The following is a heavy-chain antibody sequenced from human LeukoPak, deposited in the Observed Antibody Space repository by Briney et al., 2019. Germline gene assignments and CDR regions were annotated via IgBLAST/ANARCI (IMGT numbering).Heavy chain of an antibody. CDR2: ISAYNGNT. V-gene: IGHV1-18*01. Sequence: ASVKVSCKASGYTFTSYGISWVRQAPGQGLEWMGWISAYNGNTNYAQKLQGRVTMTTDTSTSTAYMELRSLRSDDTAVYYCARGRYYDFWSGKGWFDPWGQGTLVTVS. CDR3: ARGRYYDFWSGKGWFDP. CDR1: GYTFTSYG. D-gene: IGHD3-3*01. J-gene: IGHJ5*02.